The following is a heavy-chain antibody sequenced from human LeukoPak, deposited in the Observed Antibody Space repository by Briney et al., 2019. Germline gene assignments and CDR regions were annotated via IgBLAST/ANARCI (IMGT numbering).Heavy chain of an antibody. CDR3: ARSLITVAGATAGFDF. CDR2: IYYSGGT. CDR1: GGSVSSGSYY. D-gene: IGHD6-19*01. V-gene: IGHV4-61*01. Sequence: PSETLSLTCTVSGGSVSSGSYYWSWIRQPPGKGLEWIAYIYYSGGTNYNPSLKNRVTISVDTSKNQFSLKLTSVTAADTAVYYCARSLITVAGATAGFDFWGQGTLVTVSS. J-gene: IGHJ4*02.